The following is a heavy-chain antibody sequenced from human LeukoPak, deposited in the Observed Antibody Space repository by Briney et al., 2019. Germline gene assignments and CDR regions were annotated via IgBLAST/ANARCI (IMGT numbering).Heavy chain of an antibody. Sequence: GGSLRLSCAASGFTFSSYEMNWVRQAPGKGLEWVSYISSSGATRYYADSVKGRFTISRDNAKNSLYLQMNSLGAEDTAVYYCARATRGVASNFDYWGQGTLVTVSS. J-gene: IGHJ4*02. CDR3: ARATRGVASNFDY. D-gene: IGHD2-15*01. CDR2: ISSSGATR. V-gene: IGHV3-48*03. CDR1: GFTFSSYE.